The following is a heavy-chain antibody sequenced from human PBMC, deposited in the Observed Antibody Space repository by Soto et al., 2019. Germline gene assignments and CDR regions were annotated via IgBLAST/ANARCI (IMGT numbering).Heavy chain of an antibody. Sequence: GESLKISCKSSGYSFTDYWIGWVRQMPGKGLEWMGIIYPGDSDARYSPSFQGQVTISVDTSINTAFLRWDSLTASDTAMYYCARQADYNILTGYFYYFDYWGQGSLVTVLL. J-gene: IGHJ4*02. CDR2: IYPGDSDA. D-gene: IGHD3-9*01. CDR1: GYSFTDYW. CDR3: ARQADYNILTGYFYYFDY. V-gene: IGHV5-51*01.